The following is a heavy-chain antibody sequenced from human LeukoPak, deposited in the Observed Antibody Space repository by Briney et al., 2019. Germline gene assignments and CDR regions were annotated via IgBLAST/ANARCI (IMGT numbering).Heavy chain of an antibody. CDR3: ARGGRSEYYGSGSHDY. CDR1: GGSISSYY. CDR2: IYYSGST. V-gene: IGHV4-59*08. Sequence: PSETLSLTCTVSGGSISSYYWSWIRQPPGKGLEWIGYIYYSGSTKYNPSLKSRVTISVDTSKNQFSLKLSSVTAADTAVYYCARGGRSEYYGSGSHDYWGQGTLVTVSS. J-gene: IGHJ4*02. D-gene: IGHD3-10*01.